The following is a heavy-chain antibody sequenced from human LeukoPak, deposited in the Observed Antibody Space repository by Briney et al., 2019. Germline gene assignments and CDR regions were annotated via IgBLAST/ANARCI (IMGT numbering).Heavy chain of an antibody. CDR2: IYHSGST. Sequence: SGTLSLTCAVSGGSISSSNWWSWVRQPPGKGLEWIGEIYHSGSTNYNPSLKSRVTISVDKSKNQFSLKLSSVTAADTAVYYCARVFGVPAAIFPVFRRRHYYMDVWGKGTTVTVSS. V-gene: IGHV4-4*02. CDR3: ARVFGVPAAIFPVFRRRHYYMDV. J-gene: IGHJ6*03. CDR1: GGSISSSNW. D-gene: IGHD2-2*01.